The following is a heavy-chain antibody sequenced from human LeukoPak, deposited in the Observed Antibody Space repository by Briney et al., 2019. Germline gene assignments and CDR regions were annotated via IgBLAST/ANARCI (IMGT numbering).Heavy chain of an antibody. V-gene: IGHV3-9*01. Sequence: GGSLRLSCAASGFTFDDYAMHWVRQAPGKGLEWVSGISWNSNSIGYADSVKGRFTISRDNAKNSLYLQMNSLRAEDTAVYYCARGRGSYSYYYGMDVWGQGTTVTVSS. CDR3: ARGRGSYSYYYGMDV. CDR1: GFTFDDYA. J-gene: IGHJ6*02. CDR2: ISWNSNSI. D-gene: IGHD1-26*01.